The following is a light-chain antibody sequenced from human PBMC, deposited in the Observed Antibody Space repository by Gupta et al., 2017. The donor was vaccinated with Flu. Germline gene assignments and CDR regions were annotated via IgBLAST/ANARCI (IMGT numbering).Light chain of an antibody. CDR3: SSYTISGTLV. Sequence: QSALTQPASVSGSPGQSITISCTGTSSDVGAYTYVSWYQQHPGKAPKLMISEVSNRPSGVSNRFSGSKSGNTASLTISGLQAEDEADYYCSSYTISGTLVFGGGTKLTVL. J-gene: IGLJ3*02. CDR1: SSDVGAYTY. V-gene: IGLV2-14*01. CDR2: EVS.